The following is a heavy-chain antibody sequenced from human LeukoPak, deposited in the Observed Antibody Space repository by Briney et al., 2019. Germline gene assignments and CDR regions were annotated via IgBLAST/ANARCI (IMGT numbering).Heavy chain of an antibody. CDR1: GFTFSTYW. CDR2: MRRDGNEI. CDR3: AREDSSGWSYYYYYYGMDV. Sequence: GGSLRLSCSASGFTFSTYWMSWVRQAPGKGLEWVANMRRDGNEIYYLDSVRGRFTISRDNAKNSLYLQMNSLRAEDTAVYYCAREDSSGWSYYYYYYGMDVWGQGTTVTVSS. J-gene: IGHJ6*02. D-gene: IGHD6-19*01. V-gene: IGHV3-7*01.